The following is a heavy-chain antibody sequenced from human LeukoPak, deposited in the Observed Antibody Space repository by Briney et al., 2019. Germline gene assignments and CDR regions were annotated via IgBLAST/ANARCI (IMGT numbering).Heavy chain of an antibody. CDR2: IYSGGST. CDR3: ARAGDSSSWYNYHFGY. D-gene: IGHD6-13*01. V-gene: IGHV3-53*01. Sequence: GGSLRLSCAASGFTVSSNYMSWVRQAPGKGLEWVSVIYSGGSTYYADSVKGRFTISRDNSKNTLYLQMNSLRAEDTAVYYCARAGDSSSWYNYHFGYWGQGTLVTVSS. J-gene: IGHJ4*02. CDR1: GFTVSSNY.